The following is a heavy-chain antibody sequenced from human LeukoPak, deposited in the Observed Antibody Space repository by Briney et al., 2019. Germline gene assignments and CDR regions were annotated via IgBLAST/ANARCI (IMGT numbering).Heavy chain of an antibody. CDR3: ARDGVLVGSTVLSY. D-gene: IGHD1-26*01. Sequence: ASVKVSCKPSGYPFTNFYIHWVRQAPGQGLEWMRWVNPKSGDTKYAQKFQDRISMTRDTSISTAYMEVNRLTSDDSAVYYCARDGVLVGSTVLSYWGQGTLVTVSS. J-gene: IGHJ4*01. CDR2: VNPKSGDT. V-gene: IGHV1-2*02. CDR1: GYPFTNFY.